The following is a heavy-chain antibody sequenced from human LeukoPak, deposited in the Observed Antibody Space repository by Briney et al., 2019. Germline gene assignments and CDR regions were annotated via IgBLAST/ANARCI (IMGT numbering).Heavy chain of an antibody. D-gene: IGHD3-10*01. CDR3: AKIMVREKIFDY. CDR2: ISSSGSTI. J-gene: IGHJ4*02. Sequence: PGGSLRLSCAASGFTFSDYYMSWIRQAPGKGLEWVSYISSSGSTIYYADSVKGRFTISRDNAKSSLYLQMNSLRAEDTAVYYCAKIMVREKIFDYWGQGTLVTVSS. CDR1: GFTFSDYY. V-gene: IGHV3-11*01.